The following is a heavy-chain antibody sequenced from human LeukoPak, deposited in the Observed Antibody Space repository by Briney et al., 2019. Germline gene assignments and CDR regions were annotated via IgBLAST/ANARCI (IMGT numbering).Heavy chain of an antibody. CDR3: ARLYGYSYGTYYYYGMDV. CDR1: GGSISSYY. D-gene: IGHD5-18*01. V-gene: IGHV4-59*08. J-gene: IGHJ6*02. Sequence: SETLSLTCTVSGGSISSYYWSWIRQPPGKGLEWIGYIYYSGSTNYNTSLKSRVNISVDTSKKQFTLKQSPVTAADTAVYYCARLYGYSYGTYYYYGMDVWGQGTTVTVSS. CDR2: IYYSGST.